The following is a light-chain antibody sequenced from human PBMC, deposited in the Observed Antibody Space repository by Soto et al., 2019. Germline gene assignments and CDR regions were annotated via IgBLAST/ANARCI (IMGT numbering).Light chain of an antibody. Sequence: DIVMTQSPLSLPVTPGEPASISCRSSQSLLHSNGYNYLDWYLQKPGQSPQLLIYLGSNRASGVPDRISGSGSDTDFTLKISRVEAEDVGVYYCMQALQTPATFGQGTKVEIK. J-gene: IGKJ1*01. CDR2: LGS. V-gene: IGKV2-28*01. CDR1: QSLLHSNGYNY. CDR3: MQALQTPAT.